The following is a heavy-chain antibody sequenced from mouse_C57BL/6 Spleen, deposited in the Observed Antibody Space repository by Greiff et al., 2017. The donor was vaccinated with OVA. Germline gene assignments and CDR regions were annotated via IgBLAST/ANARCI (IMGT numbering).Heavy chain of an antibody. V-gene: IGHV5-17*01. CDR1: GFTFSDYG. Sequence: VQLQESGGGLVKPGGSLKLSCAASGFTFSDYGMHWVRQAPEKGLEWVAYISSGSSTIYYADTVKGRFTISSDNAKNTLFLQMTSLRSEDTAMYYCAKGPDYYGSSSWFAYWGQGTLVTVSA. D-gene: IGHD1-1*01. CDR2: ISSGSSTI. J-gene: IGHJ3*01. CDR3: AKGPDYYGSSSWFAY.